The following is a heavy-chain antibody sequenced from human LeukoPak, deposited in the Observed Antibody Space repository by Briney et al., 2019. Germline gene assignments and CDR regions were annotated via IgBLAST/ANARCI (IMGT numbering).Heavy chain of an antibody. J-gene: IGHJ4*02. V-gene: IGHV1-69*04. CDR3: ANKVYCSTTSCYPAGY. CDR2: IIPILGIA. D-gene: IGHD2-2*01. Sequence: GASVKVSCKASGGTFSSYAISWVRQAPGQGLEWMGRIIPILGIANYAQKFQGRVTITADKSTSAAYMELSSLRSEDTAVYYCANKVYCSTTSCYPAGYWGQGTLVTVSS. CDR1: GGTFSSYA.